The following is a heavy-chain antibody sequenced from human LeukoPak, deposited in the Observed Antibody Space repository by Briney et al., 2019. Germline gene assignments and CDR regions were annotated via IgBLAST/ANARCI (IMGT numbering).Heavy chain of an antibody. CDR1: GFTFSSYA. Sequence: PGGSLRLSCSASGFTFSSYAMYWVRQAPGKGLEYVSAVSSNGDSTYYAGSVKGRFTISRDNSKNTLYLQMSSLRAEDTAVYYCAKDLATSIAAAGPFDLWGRGTLVTVSS. CDR2: VSSNGDST. CDR3: AKDLATSIAAAGPFDL. D-gene: IGHD6-13*01. V-gene: IGHV3-64D*06. J-gene: IGHJ2*01.